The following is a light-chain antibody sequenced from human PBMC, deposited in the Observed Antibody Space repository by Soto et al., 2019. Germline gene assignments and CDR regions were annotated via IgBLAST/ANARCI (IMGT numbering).Light chain of an antibody. CDR2: SNN. Sequence: QSVLTQPPSASGTPGQRVTISCSGSSSNIGSNTVSWYQQLPQRAPKLLIFSNNQRPSGVPDRFSGSKSGTSASLAISGLQSEDEADYYCAVWDGSLNGWVFGGGTKVTVL. J-gene: IGLJ3*02. CDR1: SSNIGSNT. CDR3: AVWDGSLNGWV. V-gene: IGLV1-44*01.